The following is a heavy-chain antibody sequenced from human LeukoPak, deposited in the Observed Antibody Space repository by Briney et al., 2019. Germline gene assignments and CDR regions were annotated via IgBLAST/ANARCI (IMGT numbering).Heavy chain of an antibody. CDR3: ARQGPGYCSGGSCYSWYYYYMDV. Sequence: SETLSLTCTVSGYSISSGYYGGWIRQSPGKGLEWIGSIYHSGSTYYNPSLKSRVTISVDTSKNQFSLKLSSVTAADTAVYYCARQGPGYCSGGSCYSWYYYYMDVWGKGTTVTISS. CDR1: GYSISSGYY. J-gene: IGHJ6*03. V-gene: IGHV4-38-2*02. D-gene: IGHD2-15*01. CDR2: IYHSGST.